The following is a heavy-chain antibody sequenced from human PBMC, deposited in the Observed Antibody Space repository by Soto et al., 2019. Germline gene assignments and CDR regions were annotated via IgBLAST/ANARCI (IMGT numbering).Heavy chain of an antibody. CDR3: ARGTAMVRGVIISPSYYYYYMDV. D-gene: IGHD3-10*01. V-gene: IGHV1-69*02. CDR1: GGTFSSYT. CDR2: IIPILGIA. J-gene: IGHJ6*03. Sequence: SVKVSCKASGGTFSSYTISWVRQAPGQGLEWMGRIIPILGIANYAQKFQGRVTITADKSTSTAYMELSSLRSEDTAVYYCARGTAMVRGVIISPSYYYYYMDVWGKGTTVTVSS.